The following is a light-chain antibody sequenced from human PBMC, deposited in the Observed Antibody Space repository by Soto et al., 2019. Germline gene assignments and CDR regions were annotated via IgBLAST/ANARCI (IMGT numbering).Light chain of an antibody. V-gene: IGLV2-14*01. CDR3: TAYSSSTARYV. CDR2: EVS. CDR1: SSDVGSYDF. J-gene: IGLJ1*01. Sequence: QSALTQPASVSGSPGQSITMSCTGTSSDVGSYDFVSWYQQHPGNAPKLLIYEVSNRPAGVPARFSGSRSENTASLTVSWLQAADEADYFWTAYSSSTARYVFGSGTKLTVL.